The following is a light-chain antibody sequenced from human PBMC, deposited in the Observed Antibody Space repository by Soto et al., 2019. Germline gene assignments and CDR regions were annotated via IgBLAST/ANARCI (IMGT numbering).Light chain of an antibody. J-gene: IGKJ1*01. V-gene: IGKV4-1*01. CDR1: QSVFYSSNNKNS. Sequence: DIVMTQSPDSLAVSLGERATINCKSSQSVFYSSNNKNSVAWYQQKPEKPPQLLIYWASNRESGVPDRFSGSESGADFTLTISILQVEDVVVYYSQQNYTTRWTFGQATKVDIK. CDR3: QQNYTTRWT. CDR2: WAS.